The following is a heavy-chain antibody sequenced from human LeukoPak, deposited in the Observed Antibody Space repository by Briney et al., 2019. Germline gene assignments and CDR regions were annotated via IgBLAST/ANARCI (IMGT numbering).Heavy chain of an antibody. CDR1: GFTFFSYT. CDR3: AKELRRDDY. Sequence: KTGGSLRLSCAASGFTFFSYTMNWARQAPGKGLEWVSSISSSSSYIYYADSVKGRFTISRDNAKNSLYLQMNSLRAEGTAVYYCAKELRRDDYWGQGTLVTVSS. J-gene: IGHJ4*02. CDR2: ISSSSSYI. V-gene: IGHV3-21*04. D-gene: IGHD2-8*01.